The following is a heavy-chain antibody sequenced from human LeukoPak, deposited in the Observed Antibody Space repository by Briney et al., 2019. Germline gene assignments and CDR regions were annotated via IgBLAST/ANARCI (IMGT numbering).Heavy chain of an antibody. V-gene: IGHV4-59*08. J-gene: IGHJ4*02. Sequence: SETLSLTCSVSGVSIFSYYWNWIRQPPGKGLEWIGYVHYSGSTNYNPSLKSRVTISVDTSKSQFSLKLSSATPADTAVYYCATRPSTQYFDYWGQGTLLTVSS. CDR3: ATRPSTQYFDY. CDR1: GVSIFSYY. CDR2: VHYSGST.